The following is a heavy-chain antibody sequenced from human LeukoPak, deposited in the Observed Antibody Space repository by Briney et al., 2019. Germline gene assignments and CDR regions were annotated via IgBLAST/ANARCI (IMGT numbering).Heavy chain of an antibody. CDR2: VYTTGTT. D-gene: IGHD1-1*01. CDR3: ARGIWRSTGGFDTFDI. V-gene: IGHV4-61*02. Sequence: SETLSLTCTVSGGSISFGTYYWTWIRQPAGKGLEWIGRVYTTGTTNYNPPLKSRVTLSLDTSKKQFSLKLTSVTAADTAVYYCARGIWRSTGGFDTFDIWGQGTRVTVSS. CDR1: GGSISFGTYY. J-gene: IGHJ3*02.